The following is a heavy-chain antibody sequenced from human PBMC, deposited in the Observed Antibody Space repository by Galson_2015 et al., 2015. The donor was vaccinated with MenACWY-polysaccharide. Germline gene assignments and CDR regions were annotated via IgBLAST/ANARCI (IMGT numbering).Heavy chain of an antibody. V-gene: IGHV3-48*01. D-gene: IGHD2-15*01. J-gene: IGHJ3*02. CDR3: ARDVKVVAARDAVDS. CDR1: GFTFSTYS. CDR2: ISGSSSTI. Sequence: SLRLSCAASGFTFSTYSMTWARQAPGKGLEWVSSISGSSSTIYYADSVKGRFTISRDNAKNSLYLQMDSLRADDTAVYYCARDVKVVAARDAVDSWGQGTMATVAS.